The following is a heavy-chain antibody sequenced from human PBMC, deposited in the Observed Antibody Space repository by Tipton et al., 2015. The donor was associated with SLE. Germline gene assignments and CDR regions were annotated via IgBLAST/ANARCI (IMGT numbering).Heavy chain of an antibody. V-gene: IGHV4-61*02. J-gene: IGHJ6*03. D-gene: IGHD3/OR15-3a*01. CDR3: ARVLDLHYYYYMDV. Sequence: TLSLTCTVSGGSISSGGYSWNWIRQPAGKGLEWIGRFYSGFTTYNPSLNSRATMSVDTSKNQFSLKLISVTAADTAVYYCARVLDLHYYYYMDVWGKGTTVTVSS. CDR2: FYSGFT. CDR1: GGSISSGGYS.